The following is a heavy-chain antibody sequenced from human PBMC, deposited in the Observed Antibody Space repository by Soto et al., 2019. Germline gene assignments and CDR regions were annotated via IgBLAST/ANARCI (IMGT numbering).Heavy chain of an antibody. CDR3: AKNGYEYSTSSPWFDP. Sequence: GGSLRLSCAASGFTYSNYAMNWVRQAPGKGLEWVSSISSSGDDTYYPDSVKGRFTISRDNSRNTLYLQMNSLRAEDTAIYFCAKNGYEYSTSSPWFDPWGQGTLVTVSS. J-gene: IGHJ5*02. CDR2: ISSSGDDT. CDR1: GFTYSNYA. V-gene: IGHV3-23*01. D-gene: IGHD6-6*01.